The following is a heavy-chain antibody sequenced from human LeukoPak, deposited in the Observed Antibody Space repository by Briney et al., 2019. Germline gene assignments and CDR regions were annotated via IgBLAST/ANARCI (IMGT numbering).Heavy chain of an antibody. CDR1: GYSFISYW. D-gene: IGHD2-8*01. CDR3: ARRGRGCTNGVCYADAFDI. J-gene: IGHJ3*02. CDR2: IYPGDSDT. Sequence: GESLKISCKGSGYSFISYWIGWVRQMPGKGLEWMGIIYPGDSDTRYSPSFQAQVTISADKSISTAYLQWSSLKASDTAMYYCARRGRGCTNGVCYADAFDIWGQGTMVTVSS. V-gene: IGHV5-51*01.